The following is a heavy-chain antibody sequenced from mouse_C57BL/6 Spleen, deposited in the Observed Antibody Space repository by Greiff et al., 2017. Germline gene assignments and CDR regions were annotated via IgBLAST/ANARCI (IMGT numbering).Heavy chain of an antibody. CDR1: GFSFNTYA. D-gene: IGHD1-1*01. CDR3: VRVYYGSSYWYFDV. Sequence: EVMLVESGGGLVQPKGSLKLSCAASGFSFNTYAMNWVRQAPGKGLEWVARIRSKSNNYATYYADSVKDRFTISRDDSESMLYLQMNNLKTEDTAMYYCVRVYYGSSYWYFDVWGTGTTVTVSS. J-gene: IGHJ1*03. V-gene: IGHV10-1*01. CDR2: IRSKSNNYAT.